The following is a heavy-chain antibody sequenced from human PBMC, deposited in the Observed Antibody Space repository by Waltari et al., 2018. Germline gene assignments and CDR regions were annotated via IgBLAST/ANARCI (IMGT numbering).Heavy chain of an antibody. CDR2: ISDDGSNK. D-gene: IGHD3-16*01. V-gene: IGHV3-30*01. Sequence: QVQLVESGGGVVQPGRSLRLSCAASGFTFSSYAMHWVRQAPGKGLEWVAVISDDGSNKYYADSVKGRFTISRDNSKNTLYLQMNSLRAEDTAVYYCARDFIPKNGYFDYWGQGTLVTVSS. CDR1: GFTFSSYA. CDR3: ARDFIPKNGYFDY. J-gene: IGHJ4*02.